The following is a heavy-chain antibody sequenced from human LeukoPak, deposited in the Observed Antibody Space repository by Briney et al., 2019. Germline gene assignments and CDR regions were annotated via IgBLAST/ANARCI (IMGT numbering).Heavy chain of an antibody. Sequence: GGSLRLSCAASGFTFSSYAMSWVRQAPGKGLGWVSAISGSGGSTYYADSVKGRFTISRDNSKNTLYLQMNSLRAEDTAVYYCAKEQYYYGSGTIDYWGQGTLVTVSS. CDR1: GFTFSSYA. CDR3: AKEQYYYGSGTIDY. V-gene: IGHV3-23*01. D-gene: IGHD3-10*01. CDR2: ISGSGGST. J-gene: IGHJ4*02.